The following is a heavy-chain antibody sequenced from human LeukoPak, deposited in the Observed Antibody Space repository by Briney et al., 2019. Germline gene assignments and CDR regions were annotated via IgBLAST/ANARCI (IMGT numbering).Heavy chain of an antibody. Sequence: PSETLSLTCIVSGDSIRGGNYYWTWIRQHPGKGLEWIGYIYYSGGTRFNPSLRSRVSMSLDTSKNQFSLRLTSVTVADTAVYYCARPCNNYYFDYWGQGILVTVSS. CDR1: GDSIRGGNYY. V-gene: IGHV4-31*03. J-gene: IGHJ4*02. D-gene: IGHD1-20*01. CDR3: ARPCNNYYFDY. CDR2: IYYSGGT.